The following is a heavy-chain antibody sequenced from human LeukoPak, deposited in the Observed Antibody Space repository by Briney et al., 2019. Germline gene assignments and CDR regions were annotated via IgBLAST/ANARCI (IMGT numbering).Heavy chain of an antibody. CDR1: GGSISSGGYY. CDR2: IYYSGTT. J-gene: IGHJ4*02. CDR3: AIQSKGYSYGYNY. D-gene: IGHD5-18*01. Sequence: SQTLSLTCTVSGGSISSGGYYWSWIRQHPGKGLEWIGYIYYSGTTSYNPSLKSRLTISVDTSKNQFSLRLTSVTAADTALYYCAIQSKGYSYGYNYWGQGTLVTVSS. V-gene: IGHV4-30-4*08.